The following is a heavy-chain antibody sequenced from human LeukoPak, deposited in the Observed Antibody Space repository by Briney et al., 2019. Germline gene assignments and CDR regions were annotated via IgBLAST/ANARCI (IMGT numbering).Heavy chain of an antibody. Sequence: GGSLRLSCAASGFTFSSYPMHWVRQAPGLGLQWVAVISHDGSNKYYEDSVKGRFTISRDNSRSALYLQMGSLRPEDTAMYYCVRDFSNYVAFFDSWGQGVLVTVSS. V-gene: IGHV3-30-3*01. CDR3: VRDFSNYVAFFDS. CDR1: GFTFSSYP. CDR2: ISHDGSNK. J-gene: IGHJ4*02. D-gene: IGHD4-11*01.